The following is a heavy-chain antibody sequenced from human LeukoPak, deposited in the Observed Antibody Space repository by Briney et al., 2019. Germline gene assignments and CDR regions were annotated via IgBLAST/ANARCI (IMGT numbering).Heavy chain of an antibody. Sequence: GGSLRLSCAASGFSISIAWMSWVRQAPGKGLEWVGRIKGKGDGETRDYAAPVKDRFIISRDDSKNMLYLQMNSLKTEDTAIYYCAAVGEWLSNAFNLWGQGTMVTVSA. CDR2: IKGKGDGETR. CDR3: AAVGEWLSNAFNL. CDR1: GFSISIAW. V-gene: IGHV3-15*01. D-gene: IGHD3-22*01. J-gene: IGHJ3*01.